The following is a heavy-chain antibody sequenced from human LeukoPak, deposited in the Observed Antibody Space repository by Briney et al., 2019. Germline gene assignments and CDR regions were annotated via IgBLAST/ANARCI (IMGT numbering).Heavy chain of an antibody. J-gene: IGHJ4*02. CDR1: GYTFTGYY. V-gene: IGHV1-2*02. CDR2: INPNSGDT. CDR3: ARCGPQSALFDY. Sequence: ASVKVSCKASGYTFTGYYMHWVRQAPGQGLEWMGWINPNSGDTKYAQKFQGRVTMTSDTSISTAYMELSRLTSDDTAVYYCARCGPQSALFDYWGQGTLVTVSS. D-gene: IGHD2-21*01.